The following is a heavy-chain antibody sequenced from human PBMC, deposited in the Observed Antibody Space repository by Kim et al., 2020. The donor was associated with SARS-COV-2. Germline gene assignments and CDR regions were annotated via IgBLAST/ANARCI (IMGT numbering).Heavy chain of an antibody. J-gene: IGHJ4*02. CDR2: GST. CDR3: ARASPSSDY. Sequence: GSTYYNPSLKSRVTISVDTSKNQFSLKLSSVTAADTAVYYCARASPSSDYWGQGTLVTVSS. V-gene: IGHV4-31*02.